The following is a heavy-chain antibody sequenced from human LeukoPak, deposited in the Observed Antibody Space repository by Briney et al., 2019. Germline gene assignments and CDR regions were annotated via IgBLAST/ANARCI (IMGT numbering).Heavy chain of an antibody. CDR3: ARERVDIVVVPAPNWFDP. D-gene: IGHD2-2*01. CDR1: GCTFTAYY. J-gene: IGHJ5*02. V-gene: IGHV1-2*02. CDR2: INPNSGGT. Sequence: ASVKVSCKASGCTFTAYYMHWVRQAPGQGLEWMGWINPNSGGTNYAQKFQGRVTMTRDTSISTAYMELSRLRSDDTAVYYCARERVDIVVVPAPNWFDPWGQGTLVTVSS.